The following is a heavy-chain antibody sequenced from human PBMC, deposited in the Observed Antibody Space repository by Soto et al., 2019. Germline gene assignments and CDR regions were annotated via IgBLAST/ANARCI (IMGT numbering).Heavy chain of an antibody. D-gene: IGHD3-16*01. CDR3: ARKRSSGYGYFDY. CDR1: GGSISSGGYY. J-gene: IGHJ4*02. CDR2: IYYSGSI. Sequence: SETLSLTCTVPGGSISSGGYYWSWIRQHPGKGLEWIGYIYYSGSIYYNPSLKSRVTISVDTSKNQFSLKLSSVTAADTAVYYCARKRSSGYGYFDYWGQGTLVTVSS. V-gene: IGHV4-31*03.